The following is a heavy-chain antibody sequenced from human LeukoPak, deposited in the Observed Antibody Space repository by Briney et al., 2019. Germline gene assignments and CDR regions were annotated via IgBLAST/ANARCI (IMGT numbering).Heavy chain of an antibody. Sequence: SGRSLRLSRTASGFTFGDYAMSWFRQAPGKGLEWVGFIRSKAYGGTTEYAASVKGRFTISRDDSKSIAYLQMNSLKTEDTAVYYCTREFQGNGFDYWGQGTLVTVSS. CDR3: TREFQGNGFDY. J-gene: IGHJ4*02. CDR1: GFTFGDYA. CDR2: IRSKAYGGTT. D-gene: IGHD2-8*01. V-gene: IGHV3-49*03.